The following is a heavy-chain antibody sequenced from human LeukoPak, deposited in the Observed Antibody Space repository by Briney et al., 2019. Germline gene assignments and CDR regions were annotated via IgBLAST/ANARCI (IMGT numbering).Heavy chain of an antibody. Sequence: SETLSLTCTVSGGSISSYYWSWIRQPPGKGLEWIGHIYYSGSTNYNPSLKSRVTISVDTSKNQFSLKLSSVTAADTAVYYCARQARYGDYGAFDIWGQGTMVTVSS. V-gene: IGHV4-59*08. CDR1: GGSISSYY. CDR3: ARQARYGDYGAFDI. CDR2: IYYSGST. J-gene: IGHJ3*02. D-gene: IGHD4-17*01.